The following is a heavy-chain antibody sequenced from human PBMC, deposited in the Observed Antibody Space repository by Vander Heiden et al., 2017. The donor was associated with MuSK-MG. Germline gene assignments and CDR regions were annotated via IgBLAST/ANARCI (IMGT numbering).Heavy chain of an antibody. Sequence: QVQLHESGPGLVKPSQTLSLTCTVSGGSISSGGYYWSWIRQHPGKGLEWIGYIYYSGSTYYNPSLKSRVTISVDTSKNQFSLKLSSVTAADTAVYYCARETRVPAATLIDPWGQGTLVTVSS. J-gene: IGHJ5*02. CDR1: GGSISSGGYY. D-gene: IGHD2-2*01. V-gene: IGHV4-31*03. CDR2: IYYSGST. CDR3: ARETRVPAATLIDP.